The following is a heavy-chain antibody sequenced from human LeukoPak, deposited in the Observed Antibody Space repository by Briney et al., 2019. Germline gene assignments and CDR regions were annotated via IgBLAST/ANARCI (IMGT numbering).Heavy chain of an antibody. CDR3: ARERSRGSSGCLNY. J-gene: IGHJ4*02. CDR2: ISYDGSNK. Sequence: GGSLRLSCAASGFTFSSYSMNWVRQAPGKGLEWVAVISYDGSNKYYADSVKGRFTISRDNSKNTLYLQMNSLRAEDTAVYYCARERSRGSSGCLNYWGQGTLVTVSS. CDR1: GFTFSSYS. V-gene: IGHV3-30*03. D-gene: IGHD6-19*01.